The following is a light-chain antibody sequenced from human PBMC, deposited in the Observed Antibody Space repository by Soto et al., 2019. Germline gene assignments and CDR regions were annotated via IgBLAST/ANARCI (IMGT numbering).Light chain of an antibody. CDR2: GAS. V-gene: IGKV3-20*01. CDR1: QSLRSSY. Sequence: VLTQSPVTLSLSPGERATLSCRASQSLRSSYLAWYQQKPGQAPRLLMYGASNRAAGFPDRFSGSGSGTDFPLTISSLEPEDFAGYYCQCQQFAESSLYTFGQGTKVEMK. J-gene: IGKJ2*01. CDR3: QCQQFAESSLYT.